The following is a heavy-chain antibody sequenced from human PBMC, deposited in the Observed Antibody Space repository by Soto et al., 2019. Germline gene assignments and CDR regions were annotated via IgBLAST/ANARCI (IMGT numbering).Heavy chain of an antibody. CDR1: VESVTSGDYC. J-gene: IGHJ1*01. CDR3: ARGAYLNRTGYYYFQR. D-gene: IGHD3-9*01. V-gene: IGHV4-30-4*01. Sequence: PSETLSLSCSVSVESVTSGDYCLTWVRQSPGKGLEWIGYISYRGDTAYNPSRSSRLTIALGASKNHFSLKLHAATAADTAVYYCARGAYLNRTGYYYFQRWGQGTTVTVSS. CDR2: ISYRGDT.